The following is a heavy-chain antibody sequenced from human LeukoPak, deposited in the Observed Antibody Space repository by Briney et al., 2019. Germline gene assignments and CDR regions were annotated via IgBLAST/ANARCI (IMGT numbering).Heavy chain of an antibody. CDR3: AKDILRGSSDLGYGVDV. D-gene: IGHD6-6*01. V-gene: IGHV3-43*01. J-gene: IGHJ6*02. CDR1: GFTFDDYT. Sequence: GGSLRLSCAASGFTFDDYTMHWVRHAPGKGLEWVSLISWDGGSTYYADSVKGRFTISRDNSKNSLYLQMNSLRTEDTALYYCAKDILRGSSDLGYGVDVWGQGTTVTVSS. CDR2: ISWDGGST.